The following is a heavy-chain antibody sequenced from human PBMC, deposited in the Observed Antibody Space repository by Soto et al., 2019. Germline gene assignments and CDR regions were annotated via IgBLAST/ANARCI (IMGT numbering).Heavy chain of an antibody. V-gene: IGHV1-2*02. Sequence: QVQLVQSGAEVRKPGASVKVSCKASGYTFSNYFIHWVRQAPGHGLKSLGWINLNTGGSISAQSFRGRVTMTGDTSMSTAFMELSSLTTDDTAIYFCARGTLAVTAPADLCDYSMDVWGQGTTVTVS. CDR2: INLNTGGS. J-gene: IGHJ6*02. CDR3: ARGTLAVTAPADLCDYSMDV. D-gene: IGHD6-19*01. CDR1: GYTFSNYF.